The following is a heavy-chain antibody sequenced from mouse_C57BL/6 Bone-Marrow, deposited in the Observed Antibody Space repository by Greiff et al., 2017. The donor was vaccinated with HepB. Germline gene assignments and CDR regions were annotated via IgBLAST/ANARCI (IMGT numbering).Heavy chain of an antibody. CDR3: AREVLFTTVVATRFAY. V-gene: IGHV1-81*01. J-gene: IGHJ3*01. CDR2: IYPRSGNT. D-gene: IGHD1-1*01. CDR1: GYTFTSYG. Sequence: VQLQQSGAELARPGASVKLSCKASGYTFTSYGISWVKQSTGQGLEWIGEIYPRSGNTYYNEKFKGKATLTADKSSSTAYMELRSLTSEDSAVYFCAREVLFTTVVATRFAYWGQGTLVTVSA.